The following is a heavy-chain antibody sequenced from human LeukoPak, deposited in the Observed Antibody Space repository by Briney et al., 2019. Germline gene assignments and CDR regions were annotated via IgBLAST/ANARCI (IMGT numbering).Heavy chain of an antibody. V-gene: IGHV1-24*01. CDR1: GYTLTELS. CDR2: FDPEDGET. D-gene: IGHD1-1*01. CDR3: ATLAHNWNDHYFDY. J-gene: IGHJ4*02. Sequence: ASVKVSCKVSGYTLTELSMHWVRQAPGKGLEWMGGFDPEDGETIYAQKFQGRVTMTEDTSTDTAYMELSSLRSEDTAVYYCATLAHNWNDHYFDYWGQGTLVTVSS.